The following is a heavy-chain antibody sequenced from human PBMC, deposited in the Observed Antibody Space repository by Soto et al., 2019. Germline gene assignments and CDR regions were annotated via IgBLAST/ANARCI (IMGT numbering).Heavy chain of an antibody. J-gene: IGHJ4*02. CDR1: GFTFSDYG. CDR3: ARVGVCDYLNYFDY. D-gene: IGHD4-17*01. CDR2: IWYDGSIR. Sequence: QVQLVESGGGGVQPGRSLRLSCAASGFTFSDYGMYWVRQAPGKGLEWVAMIWYDGSIRYYEDSVKGRFTISRDNSNNTLYLQMNSLRVEDTAVYYCARVGVCDYLNYFDYWGQGILVTVSS. V-gene: IGHV3-33*01.